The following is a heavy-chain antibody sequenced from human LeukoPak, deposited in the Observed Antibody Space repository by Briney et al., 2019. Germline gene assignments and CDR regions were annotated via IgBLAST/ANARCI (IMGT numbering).Heavy chain of an antibody. CDR2: INPNSGGT. CDR1: GYTFTGYY. Sequence: GASVKVSCKASGYTFTGYYMHWVRQAPGQGLEWMGWINPNSGGTNYAQKFQGRVTMTRDTSISTAYMELSRLRSDDTAVYYCARRVGQLGGNWFDPWGQGTLVTVSS. CDR3: ARRVGQLGGNWFDP. D-gene: IGHD6-6*01. J-gene: IGHJ5*02. V-gene: IGHV1-2*02.